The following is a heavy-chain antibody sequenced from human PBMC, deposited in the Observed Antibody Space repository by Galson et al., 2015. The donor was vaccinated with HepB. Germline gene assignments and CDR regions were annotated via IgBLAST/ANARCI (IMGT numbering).Heavy chain of an antibody. Sequence: QSGAEVKKPGESLRISCKGSGSSFTSYWISWVRQMPGKGLEWMGRIDPSDSYTNYSPSFRGHVTISADKSISTAYLQWSSLKASDTAMYYCATHSSTTVVTWNFDYWGQGTLVTVSS. J-gene: IGHJ4*02. CDR2: IDPSDSYT. CDR3: ATHSSTTVVTWNFDY. CDR1: GSSFTSYW. V-gene: IGHV5-10-1*01. D-gene: IGHD4-23*01.